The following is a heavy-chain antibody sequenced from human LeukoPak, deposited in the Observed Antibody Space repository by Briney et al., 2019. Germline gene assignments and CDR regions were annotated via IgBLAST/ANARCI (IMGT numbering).Heavy chain of an antibody. CDR1: GFTVSSNY. CDR2: IYSGGST. D-gene: IGHD3-3*01. J-gene: IGHJ5*02. CDR3: AREEGLVRDFWSGYSNNWFDP. V-gene: IGHV3-66*01. Sequence: GGSLRLSCAASGFTVSSNYMSWVRQAPGKGLEWVSVIYSGGSTYYADSVKGRFTISRDNSKNTLYLQMNSLRAEDTAVYYCAREEGLVRDFWSGYSNNWFDPWGQGTLVTVSS.